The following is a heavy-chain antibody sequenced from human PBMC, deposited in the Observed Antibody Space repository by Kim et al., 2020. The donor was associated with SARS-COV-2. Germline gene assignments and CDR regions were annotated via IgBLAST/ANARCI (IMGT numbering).Heavy chain of an antibody. D-gene: IGHD3-10*01. CDR2: INPNSGGT. Sequence: ASVKVSCKASGYTFTGYYMHWVRQAPGQGLEWMGWINPNSGGTNYAQKFQGRVTMTRDTSISTAYMELSRLRSDDTAVYYCARDRVVTMVRGVYGYMDVWGKGTTVTVSS. V-gene: IGHV1-2*02. CDR1: GYTFTGYY. J-gene: IGHJ6*03. CDR3: ARDRVVTMVRGVYGYMDV.